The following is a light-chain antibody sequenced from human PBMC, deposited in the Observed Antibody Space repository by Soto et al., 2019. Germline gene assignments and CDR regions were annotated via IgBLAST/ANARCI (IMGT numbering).Light chain of an antibody. Sequence: QTVLTQPPSVSAAPGQKVTISCSGSSXNIGNNYVSWYQKLQGTAQKILIYENNKRPSGIPERFYGSKSGKSANMGINGLKNGDEDDYYCGTWDRSLSAYVFGTGTKATVL. V-gene: IGLV1-51*02. CDR3: GTWDRSLSAYV. J-gene: IGLJ1*01. CDR2: ENN. CDR1: SXNIGNNY.